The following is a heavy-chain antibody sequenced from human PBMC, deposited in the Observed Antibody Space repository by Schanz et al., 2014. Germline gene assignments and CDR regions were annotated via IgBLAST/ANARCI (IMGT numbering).Heavy chain of an antibody. CDR1: GYTFTTYY. V-gene: IGHV1-18*04. CDR3: ARETTIITGGAFDV. J-gene: IGHJ3*01. Sequence: QVQLVQSAPEVKKPGASVKVSCKASGYTFTTYYIHWVRQAPGQGPEWMGWISAFDDKTDYAQNFQGRLIMTTDTSTTTVYMELRGLRSDDTAVYYCARETTIITGGAFDVWGQGTMVNVSS. D-gene: IGHD3-9*01. CDR2: ISAFDDKT.